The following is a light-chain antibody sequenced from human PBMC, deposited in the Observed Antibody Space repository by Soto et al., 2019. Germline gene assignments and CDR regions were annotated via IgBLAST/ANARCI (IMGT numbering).Light chain of an antibody. V-gene: IGKV1-5*03. Sequence: DIQMTQSPSTLSASVGDRVTITCRASQSISSWLAWYQQKPGKAPNLLIYEASSLESGVPSRFSGSGSGTDFTFTINSLQPEDSETYYCQQYDNLPLTFGGGAKVDIK. J-gene: IGKJ4*01. CDR1: QSISSW. CDR2: EAS. CDR3: QQYDNLPLT.